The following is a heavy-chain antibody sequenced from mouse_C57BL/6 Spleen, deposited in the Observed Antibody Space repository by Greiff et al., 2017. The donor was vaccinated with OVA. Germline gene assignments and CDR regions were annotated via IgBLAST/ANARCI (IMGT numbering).Heavy chain of an antibody. J-gene: IGHJ2*01. V-gene: IGHV1-64*01. Sequence: VQLQQPGAELVKPGASVKLSCKASGYTFTSYWMHWVKQRPGQGLEWIGVINPGSGGTNYNEKFKGKATLTADKSSSTAYMQLSSLTSEDSAVYFCARWPSDYWGQGTTLTVSS. CDR1: GYTFTSYW. CDR2: INPGSGGT. CDR3: ARWPSDY.